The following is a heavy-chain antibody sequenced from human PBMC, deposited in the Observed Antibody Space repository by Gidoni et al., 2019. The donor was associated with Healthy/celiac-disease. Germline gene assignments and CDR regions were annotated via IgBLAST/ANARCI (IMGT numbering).Heavy chain of an antibody. Sequence: QVQLVESGGGVVQPGRSLRLSCAASGFTFSSYGMHWVRQAPGKGLEWVAVIWYDGSNKYYADSVKGRFTISRDNSKNTLYLQMNSLRAEDTAVYYCARSEWELLPYYYYMDVWGKGTTVTVSS. CDR2: IWYDGSNK. CDR3: ARSEWELLPYYYYMDV. D-gene: IGHD1-26*01. V-gene: IGHV3-33*01. J-gene: IGHJ6*03. CDR1: GFTFSSYG.